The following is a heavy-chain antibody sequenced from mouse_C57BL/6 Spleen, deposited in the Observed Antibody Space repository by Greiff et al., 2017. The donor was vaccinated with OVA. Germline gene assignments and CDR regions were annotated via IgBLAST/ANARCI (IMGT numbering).Heavy chain of an antibody. CDR3: ARRGDLDFDY. J-gene: IGHJ2*01. CDR2: ISYDGSN. V-gene: IGHV3-6*01. Sequence: EVHLVESGPGLVKPSQSLSLTCSVTGYSITSGYYWNWIRQFPGNKLEWMGYISYDGSNNYNPSLKNRISITRDTSKNQFFLKLNSVTTEDTATYYCARRGDLDFDYWGQGTTLTVSS. D-gene: IGHD3-3*01. CDR1: GYSITSGYY.